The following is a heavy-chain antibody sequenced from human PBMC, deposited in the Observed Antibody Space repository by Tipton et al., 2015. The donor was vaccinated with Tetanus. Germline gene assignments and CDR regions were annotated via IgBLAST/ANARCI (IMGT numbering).Heavy chain of an antibody. CDR2: ITWNSGGI. V-gene: IGHV3-9*01. J-gene: IGHJ4*02. D-gene: IGHD1-1*01. CDR1: GFTFDAYA. CDR3: ARDIDVPGTTLYFDY. Sequence: SLRLSCAASGFTFDAYAMHWVRQAPGKGLEWVSTITWNSGGIDYADSVKGRFTISRDNAKNSLFLQMNSLRAEDTALYYCARDIDVPGTTLYFDYWGQGTLVTVSS.